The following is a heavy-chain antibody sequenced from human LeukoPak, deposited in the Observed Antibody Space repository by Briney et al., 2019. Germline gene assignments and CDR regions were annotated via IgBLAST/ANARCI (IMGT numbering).Heavy chain of an antibody. Sequence: GGSLRLSCAASGFTFNTFTMNWVRQAPGKGLEWVSAISGSGGSTYYADSVKGRFTISRDNSKNTLYLQMNSLRAEDTAVYYCAKSSCSGGSCYDFDYWGQGTLVTVSS. D-gene: IGHD2-15*01. CDR3: AKSSCSGGSCYDFDY. CDR1: GFTFNTFT. J-gene: IGHJ4*02. V-gene: IGHV3-23*01. CDR2: ISGSGGST.